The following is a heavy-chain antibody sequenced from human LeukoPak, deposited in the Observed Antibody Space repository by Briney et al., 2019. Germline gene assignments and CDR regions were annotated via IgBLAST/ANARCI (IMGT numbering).Heavy chain of an antibody. CDR1: GGSISGYY. V-gene: IGHV4-59*01. CDR2: IYDSGSI. CDR3: ARQYYDILTGYKPLYYFDY. D-gene: IGHD3-9*01. Sequence: SETLSLTCTVSGGSISGYYWSWIRQPPGKGLEWIGYIYDSGSIDYNPSLKSRVTISVDTPKNQFSLKLSSVTAADTAVYYCARQYYDILTGYKPLYYFDYWGQGTLVTVSS. J-gene: IGHJ4*02.